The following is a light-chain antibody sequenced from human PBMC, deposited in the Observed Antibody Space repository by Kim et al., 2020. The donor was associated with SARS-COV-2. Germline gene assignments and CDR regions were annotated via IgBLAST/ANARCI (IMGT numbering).Light chain of an antibody. V-gene: IGKV1-39*01. Sequence: DIQMTQSPSSLSASVGDRVNITCRADQSITNDLNWYQQKPGKVPNVLIYSASSLQGGVPSRFSGSGSGTDFTLTISSLQPEDFATYYCQQTYSLPLTFGGGTKVDSK. CDR3: QQTYSLPLT. CDR2: SAS. J-gene: IGKJ4*01. CDR1: QSITND.